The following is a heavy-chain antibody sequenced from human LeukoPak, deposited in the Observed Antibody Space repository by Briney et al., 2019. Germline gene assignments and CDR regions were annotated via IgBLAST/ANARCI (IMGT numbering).Heavy chain of an antibody. CDR1: GFTFSLYN. CDR2: ISSSYI. J-gene: IGHJ3*01. Sequence: GGSLRLSCAASGFTFSLYNMNWVRQAPGKGLEWVSSISSSYIYYADSVKGRFTISRDNAKNSLFLQMNSLRDEDTAVYYCARDGGSGWRGAVRFWGQGTMVTVSS. V-gene: IGHV3-21*01. D-gene: IGHD6-19*01. CDR3: ARDGGSGWRGAVRF.